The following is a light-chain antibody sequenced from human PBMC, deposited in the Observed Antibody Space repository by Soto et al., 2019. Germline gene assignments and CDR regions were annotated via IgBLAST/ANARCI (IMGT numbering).Light chain of an antibody. J-gene: IGKJ2*01. CDR3: QQYYNWRYT. CDR1: ESIRSS. CDR2: GAS. Sequence: EIVMTQSPATLSVSPGERATLSCRASESIRSSLAWYQLRPGQAPRLLINGASTRATGIPARFSGSGSGTEFTLTISSLQSEDFAVYYCQQYYNWRYTFGQGTKLEIK. V-gene: IGKV3-15*01.